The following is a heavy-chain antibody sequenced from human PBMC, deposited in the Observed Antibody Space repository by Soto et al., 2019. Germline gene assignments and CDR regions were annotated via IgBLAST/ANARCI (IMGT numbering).Heavy chain of an antibody. CDR3: ARYSSSPSRAFDI. V-gene: IGHV4-61*08. CDR2: IYYSGST. CDR1: GGSISSGGYS. J-gene: IGHJ3*02. D-gene: IGHD6-13*01. Sequence: SETLSLTCAVSGGSISSGGYSWSWIRQPPGKGLEWIGYIYYSGSTNYNPSLKSRVTISVDTSKKQFSLKLSSVTAADTAVYYCARYSSSPSRAFDIWGQGTMVTV.